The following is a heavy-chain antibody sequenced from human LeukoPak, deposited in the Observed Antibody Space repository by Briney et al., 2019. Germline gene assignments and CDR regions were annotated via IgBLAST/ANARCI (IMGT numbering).Heavy chain of an antibody. J-gene: IGHJ4*02. CDR2: ISDSGSNK. Sequence: GGSLRLSCAVSGFTFSDYFMTWIRQAPGKGLEWVSYISDSGSNKYYADSVKGRFTISRDNAKNSLYLQMNSLRVEDTAVYYCATSQSSVAGIVGDWGQGTLVTVSS. CDR1: GFTFSDYF. D-gene: IGHD6-19*01. V-gene: IGHV3-11*04. CDR3: ATSQSSVAGIVGD.